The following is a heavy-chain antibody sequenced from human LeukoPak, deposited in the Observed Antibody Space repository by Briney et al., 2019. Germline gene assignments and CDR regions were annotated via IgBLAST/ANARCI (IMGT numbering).Heavy chain of an antibody. V-gene: IGHV1-46*01. D-gene: IGHD3-9*01. Sequence: ASVKVSCKASGYTFTSYYMHWVRQAPGQGLEWMGIINPSGGSTSYAQKFQGRVTMTRDTSTSTVYMELSSLRSEDTAVYYCARGSPNYDILTGEFDNWGQGTLVTVSS. CDR3: ARGSPNYDILTGEFDN. CDR1: GYTFTSYY. CDR2: INPSGGST. J-gene: IGHJ4*02.